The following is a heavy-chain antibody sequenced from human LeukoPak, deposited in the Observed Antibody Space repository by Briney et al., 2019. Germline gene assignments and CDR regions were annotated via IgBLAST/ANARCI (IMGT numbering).Heavy chain of an antibody. CDR1: GFTFSSYE. J-gene: IGHJ3*01. CDR2: INHDGSTT. CDR3: ARVWGYCNGGDCYSVDALDF. Sequence: PGGSLRLSCAASGFTFSSYEMNWVRQAPGEGLVWVSRINHDGSTTNYADSVKGRFTISRNNAKNTLYVHMNSLRTEDTAVYCCARVWGYCNGGDCYSVDALDFWGQGTVVTVSP. V-gene: IGHV3-74*01. D-gene: IGHD2-15*01.